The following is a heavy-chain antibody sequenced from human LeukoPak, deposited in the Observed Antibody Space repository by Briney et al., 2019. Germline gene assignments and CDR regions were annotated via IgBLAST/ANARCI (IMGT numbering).Heavy chain of an antibody. CDR2: MNPNSGTT. CDR3: AKGGTWTIYYFDY. Sequence: ASVKVSCKASGYTFTSYDINWVRQATGQGLEWMGWMNPNSGTTSYAQKFQGRVTMTRDTSTTTVYMELSSLRSKDTAVYYCAKGGTWTIYYFDYWGQGTLVTVSS. D-gene: IGHD3/OR15-3a*01. CDR1: GYTFTSYD. V-gene: IGHV1-8*01. J-gene: IGHJ4*02.